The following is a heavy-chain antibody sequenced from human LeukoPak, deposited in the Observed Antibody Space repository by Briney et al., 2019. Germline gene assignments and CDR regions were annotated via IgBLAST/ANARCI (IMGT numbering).Heavy chain of an antibody. V-gene: IGHV1-46*01. J-gene: IGHJ6*03. Sequence: ASVKVSCKASGYTFTGYYMHWVRQAPGQGLEWMGKINPSGGTTTNAQTFQGRVTMTRDTSTNTVYMELSSPRSEDTAVYYCARGGLGNYDILTGYYKYYYYMDVWGKGTTVTVSS. CDR1: GYTFTGYY. D-gene: IGHD3-9*01. CDR3: ARGGLGNYDILTGYYKYYYYMDV. CDR2: INPSGGTT.